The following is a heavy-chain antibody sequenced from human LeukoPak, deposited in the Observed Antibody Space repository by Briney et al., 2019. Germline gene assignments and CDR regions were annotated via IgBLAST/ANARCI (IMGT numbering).Heavy chain of an antibody. J-gene: IGHJ5*02. CDR1: GGSITTYY. D-gene: IGHD3-10*01. Sequence: SETLSLTCTVSGGSITTYYWSWIRQPPGKGLEWIGFIFYSGTTNYNASLKSRVTISVDTSKNQFSLKLSSVTAADTAVYYCARDQGRRSWFDPWGQGTLVTVSS. CDR3: ARDQGRRSWFDP. CDR2: IFYSGTT. V-gene: IGHV4-59*12.